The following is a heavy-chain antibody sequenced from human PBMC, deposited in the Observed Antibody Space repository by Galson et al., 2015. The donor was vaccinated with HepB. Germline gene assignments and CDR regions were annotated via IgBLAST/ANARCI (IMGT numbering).Heavy chain of an antibody. CDR2: IYYSGST. CDR3: ARSVEMATIGNYYYYMDV. V-gene: IGHV4-59*12. CDR1: GGSISSYY. D-gene: IGHD5-24*01. J-gene: IGHJ6*03. Sequence: ETLSLTCTVSGGSISSYYWSWIRQPPGKGLEWIGYIYYSGSTNYNPSLKSRVTISVDTSKNQFSLKLSSVTAADTAVYYCARSVEMATIGNYYYYMDVWGKGTTVTVSS.